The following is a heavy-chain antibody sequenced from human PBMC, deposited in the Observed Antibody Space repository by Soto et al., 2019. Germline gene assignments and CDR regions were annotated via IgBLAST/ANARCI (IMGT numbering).Heavy chain of an antibody. D-gene: IGHD3-22*01. CDR1: GGSTSSGGYY. CDR2: IYYSGST. J-gene: IGHJ4*02. Sequence: PSETLSLTCTVSGGSTSSGGYYWSWIRQHPGKGLEWIGYIYYSGSTYYNPSLKSRVTISVDTSKNQFSLKLSSVTAADTAVYYCARGEVSMIVVDPYYFDYWGQGTLVTVSS. V-gene: IGHV4-31*03. CDR3: ARGEVSMIVVDPYYFDY.